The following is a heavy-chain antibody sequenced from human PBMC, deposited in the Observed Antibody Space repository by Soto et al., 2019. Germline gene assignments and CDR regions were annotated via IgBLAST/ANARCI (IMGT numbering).Heavy chain of an antibody. D-gene: IGHD6-13*01. CDR3: ARDSGSRAAAGGYYGMDV. CDR1: GYPFTGYY. V-gene: IGHV1-2*04. J-gene: IGHJ6*02. CDR2: INPNSGGT. Sequence: ASVKVSCKASGYPFTGYYMHWVRQAPGQGLEWMGWINPNSGGTNYAQKFQGWVTMTRDTSISTAYMELSRLRSDDTAVYYCARDSGSRAAAGGYYGMDVWGQGTTVTVSS.